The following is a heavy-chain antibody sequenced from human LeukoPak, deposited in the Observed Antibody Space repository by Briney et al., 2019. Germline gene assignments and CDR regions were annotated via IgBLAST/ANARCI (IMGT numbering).Heavy chain of an antibody. D-gene: IGHD2-15*01. CDR2: ISGSGGST. Sequence: PGGSLRLSCAGSGFTFSSYAIAWVRQAPGKGLEWVSAISGSGGSTYYADSVKGRFTISRDNSKNTLYLQMNRLRAEDTAVYYCAKDESLKVVANFDYWGQGTLVTVSS. CDR1: GFTFSSYA. CDR3: AKDESLKVVANFDY. V-gene: IGHV3-23*01. J-gene: IGHJ4*02.